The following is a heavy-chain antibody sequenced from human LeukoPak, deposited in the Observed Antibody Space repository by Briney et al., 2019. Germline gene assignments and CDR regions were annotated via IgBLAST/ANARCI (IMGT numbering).Heavy chain of an antibody. D-gene: IGHD3-3*01. J-gene: IGHJ5*02. V-gene: IGHV4-34*01. CDR2: INHSGST. CDR1: GGSFSGYY. CDR3: ARERFLEWLSYNWFDP. Sequence: SGTLSLTCAVYGGSFSGYYWSWIRQPPGKGLEWIGEINHSGSTNYNPSLKSRVTISVDTSKNQFSLKLSSVTAADTAVYYCARERFLEWLSYNWFDPWGQGTLVTVSS.